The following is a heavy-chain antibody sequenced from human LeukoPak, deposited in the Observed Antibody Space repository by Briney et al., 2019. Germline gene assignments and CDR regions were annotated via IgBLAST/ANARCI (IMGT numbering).Heavy chain of an antibody. V-gene: IGHV1-18*01. CDR3: ARGFPPRRMYDSNGYYSYYFDY. J-gene: IGHJ4*02. CDR2: ISAYNGNT. Sequence: ASVKVSCKASGYTFTSYGISWVRQAPGQGLEWMGWISAYNGNTNYAQKLQGRVTMTTDTSTSTAYMELRSLRSDDTAVYYCARGFPPRRMYDSNGYYSYYFDYWGQGTLVTVSS. D-gene: IGHD3-22*01. CDR1: GYTFTSYG.